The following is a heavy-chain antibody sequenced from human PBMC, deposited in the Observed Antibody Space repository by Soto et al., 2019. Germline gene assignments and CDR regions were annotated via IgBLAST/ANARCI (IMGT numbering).Heavy chain of an antibody. Sequence: SVKVSCKASGGTFSSYAISWVRQAPGQGLEWMGGIIPIFGTANYAQKFQGRVTITADESTSTAYMELSSLRSEDTAVYYCARDQAPRVAIFGVVKGMHPYYYGMDVWGQAPTVTVSS. D-gene: IGHD3-3*01. CDR2: IIPIFGTA. V-gene: IGHV1-69*13. CDR1: GGTFSSYA. CDR3: ARDQAPRVAIFGVVKGMHPYYYGMDV. J-gene: IGHJ6*02.